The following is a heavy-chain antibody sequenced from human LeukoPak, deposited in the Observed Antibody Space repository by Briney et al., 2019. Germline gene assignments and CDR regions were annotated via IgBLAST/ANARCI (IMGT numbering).Heavy chain of an antibody. J-gene: IGHJ3*02. V-gene: IGHV3-15*01. CDR2: ITSKTDGGTA. CDR1: GFTFSGYS. D-gene: IGHD3-22*01. Sequence: GGSLRLSCAASGFTFSGYSMNWVRQAPGKGLEWVGFITSKTDGGTADYAAPVKDRFTISRDDSKNTLYLQMNSLKTEDTAVYYCTTDEITMIVVVISDDAFDIWGQGTMVTVSS. CDR3: TTDEITMIVVVISDDAFDI.